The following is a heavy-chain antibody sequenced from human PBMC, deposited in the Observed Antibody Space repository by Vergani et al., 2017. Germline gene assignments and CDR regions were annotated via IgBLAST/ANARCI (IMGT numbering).Heavy chain of an antibody. CDR1: GFSLSTSGVG. Sequence: QITLKESGPTLVKPTQTLTLTCTFSGFSLSTSGVGVGWIRQPPGKALEWLALIYWDDDKRYSPSLKSRLTITKDTSKNQVVLTMTNMDPVDTATYYCAHRRYWSSTSCSPRWVVGAFDYWDQGTLVTVSS. CDR2: IYWDDDK. D-gene: IGHD2-2*01. CDR3: AHRRYWSSTSCSPRWVVGAFDY. J-gene: IGHJ4*02. V-gene: IGHV2-5*02.